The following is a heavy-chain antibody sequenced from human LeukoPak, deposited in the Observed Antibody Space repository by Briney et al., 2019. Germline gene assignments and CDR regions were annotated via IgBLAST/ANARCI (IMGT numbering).Heavy chain of an antibody. V-gene: IGHV4-4*02. Sequence: TLSLTCAVSGGSIISGNWWSWVRQPPGKGLEWIGQIYHSGSTNYNPSLKSRVTISVEKSKNQFSLNLTSVTAANTAVYYCARGRVAAGTDYWGQGTLVTVSS. CDR2: IYHSGST. CDR1: GGSIISGNW. J-gene: IGHJ4*02. D-gene: IGHD6-13*01. CDR3: ARGRVAAGTDY.